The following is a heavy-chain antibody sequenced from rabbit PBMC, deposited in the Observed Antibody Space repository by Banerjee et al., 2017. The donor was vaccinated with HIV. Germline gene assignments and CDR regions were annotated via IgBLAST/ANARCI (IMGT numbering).Heavy chain of an antibody. CDR3: ARDRGDLDL. CDR2: INTNSGNA. V-gene: IGHV1S40*01. CDR1: GFSFSSSYY. Sequence: QSLEESGGGLVQPEGSLTLTCTASGFSFSSSYYMCWVRQAPGKGLEWIACINTNSGNAVYASWAKGRFTIYKTSSTTVTLQMTSLTAADTATYFCARDRGDLDLWGPGTLVTVS. J-gene: IGHJ4*01. D-gene: IGHD2-1*01.